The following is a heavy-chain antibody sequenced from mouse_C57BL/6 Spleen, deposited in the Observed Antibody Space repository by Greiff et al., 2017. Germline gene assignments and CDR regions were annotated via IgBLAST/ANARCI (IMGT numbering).Heavy chain of an antibody. CDR1: GFSLSTFGMG. D-gene: IGHD1-1*01. Sequence: QVTLKVSGPGILQPSQTLSLTCSFSGFSLSTFGMGVGWIRQPSGKGLEWLAHIWWDDDKYYNPALKSRLTISKDTTKNQVFLKIANVDTADTATYDSARIATVVADWYFDVWGPGTTVTVSS. V-gene: IGHV8-8*01. J-gene: IGHJ1*01. CDR3: ARIATVVADWYFDV. CDR2: IWWDDDK.